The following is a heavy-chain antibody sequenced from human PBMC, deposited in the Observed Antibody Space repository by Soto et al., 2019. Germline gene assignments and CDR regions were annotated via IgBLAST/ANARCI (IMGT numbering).Heavy chain of an antibody. J-gene: IGHJ4*02. CDR2: IYYSGST. D-gene: IGHD2-2*01. Sequence: SETLSLTCTVSGGSISSSSYYWGWIRQPPGKGLEWIGSIYYSGSTYYNPSLKSRVTISVDTSKNQFSLKLGSVTAADTAVYYCARLPQDIVVVPAAMSFDYWGQGTLVTVSS. CDR3: ARLPQDIVVVPAAMSFDY. CDR1: GGSISSSSYY. V-gene: IGHV4-39*01.